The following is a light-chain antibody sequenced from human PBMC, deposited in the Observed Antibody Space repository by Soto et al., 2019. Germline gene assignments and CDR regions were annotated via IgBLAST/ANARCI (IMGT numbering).Light chain of an antibody. CDR3: QQYDNGWT. J-gene: IGKJ1*01. Sequence: DIQMTQSPSTLSASVGDRVTITCRASQSISSWLAWYQQRPGKAPTLLIYKASSLESGVPSRFSGSGSGTEFTLTISSLQPDDSATYYCQQYDNGWTFGQGTKVEI. CDR1: QSISSW. CDR2: KAS. V-gene: IGKV1-5*03.